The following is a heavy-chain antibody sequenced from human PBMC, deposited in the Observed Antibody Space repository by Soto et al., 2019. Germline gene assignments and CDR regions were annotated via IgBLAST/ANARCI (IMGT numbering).Heavy chain of an antibody. CDR3: ARDAPRGRSWHRWGY. D-gene: IGHD6-13*01. V-gene: IGHV1-18*01. Sequence: QVQLVQSGAEVKKPGASVKVSCSASGYTFTTYGISWLPQAPGQGLEWMAWISAYIGSTKYAQKLQDRVTMTIDTSTSTAYMELRSLTSDDTAVYYCARDAPRGRSWHRWGYCGQGTLVTVSS. J-gene: IGHJ4*02. CDR1: GYTFTTYG. CDR2: ISAYIGST.